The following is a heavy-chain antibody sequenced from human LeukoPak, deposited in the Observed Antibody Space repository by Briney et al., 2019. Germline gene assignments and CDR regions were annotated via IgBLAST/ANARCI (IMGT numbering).Heavy chain of an antibody. CDR2: ISYDGSNE. D-gene: IGHD3/OR15-3a*01. Sequence: PGGSLRLSCAASGFTFGSYAMHWVRQAPGKGLEWVAIISYDGSNEYYADSVKGRFTISRDNAKNSLYLQMNSLRDEDTAVYYCARAFGLTDYWGQGTLVTVSS. V-gene: IGHV3-30-3*01. CDR3: ARAFGLTDY. CDR1: GFTFGSYA. J-gene: IGHJ4*02.